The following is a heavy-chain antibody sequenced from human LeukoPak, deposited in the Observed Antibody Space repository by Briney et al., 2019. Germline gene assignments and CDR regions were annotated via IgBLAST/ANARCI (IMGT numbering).Heavy chain of an antibody. Sequence: GGSLRLSCAASGFTFSSYAMHWVRQAPGKGLEWVAVISYDGSNKYYADSVKGRFTISRDNSKNTLYLQTNSLRAEDTAVYYCARERLWFGELLFYFDYWGQGTLVTVSS. J-gene: IGHJ4*02. CDR3: ARERLWFGELLFYFDY. D-gene: IGHD3-10*01. V-gene: IGHV3-30*04. CDR2: ISYDGSNK. CDR1: GFTFSSYA.